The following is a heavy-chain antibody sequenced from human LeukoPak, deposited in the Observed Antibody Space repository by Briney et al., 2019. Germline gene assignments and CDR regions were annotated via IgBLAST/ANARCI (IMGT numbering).Heavy chain of an antibody. J-gene: IGHJ4*02. Sequence: GGSLRLSCSTSGFTFSNHFMHWVRQAPGKGLEYVSSIGPNGASTLYADSVKGRFTISRDNSKNALYLQLTSLRLEDTALYYCEKDLTGTWSFDYWGQGTLVTVSS. D-gene: IGHD3-9*01. CDR3: EKDLTGTWSFDY. CDR2: IGPNGAST. V-gene: IGHV3-64D*06. CDR1: GFTFSNHF.